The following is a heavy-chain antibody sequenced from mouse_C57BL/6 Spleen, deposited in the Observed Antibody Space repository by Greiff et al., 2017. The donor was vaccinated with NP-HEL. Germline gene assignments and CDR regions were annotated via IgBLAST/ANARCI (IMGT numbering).Heavy chain of an antibody. V-gene: IGHV1-80*01. J-gene: IGHJ4*01. D-gene: IGHD1-1*01. CDR2: IYPGDGDT. Sequence: QVQLQQSGAELVKPGASVKISCKASGYAFSSYWMNWVKQRPGKGLEWIGQIYPGDGDTNYNGKFKGKATLTADKSSSTAYMQLSSLTSEDSAVYFCARSDTTVVATDYAMDYWGQGTSVTVSS. CDR3: ARSDTTVVATDYAMDY. CDR1: GYAFSSYW.